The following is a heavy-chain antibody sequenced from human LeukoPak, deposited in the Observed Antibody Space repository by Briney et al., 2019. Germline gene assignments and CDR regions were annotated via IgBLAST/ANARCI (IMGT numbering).Heavy chain of an antibody. J-gene: IGHJ4*02. CDR1: GGSFSGYY. Sequence: RASETLSLTCAVYGGSFSGYYWSWIRQPPGKGLEWIGEINHSGSTNYNPSLRSRVTISVDTSKNQFSLKLSSVTAADTAVYYCARHEYSSGYYYDSWGQGTLVTVSS. V-gene: IGHV4-34*01. D-gene: IGHD3-22*01. CDR3: ARHEYSSGYYYDS. CDR2: INHSGST.